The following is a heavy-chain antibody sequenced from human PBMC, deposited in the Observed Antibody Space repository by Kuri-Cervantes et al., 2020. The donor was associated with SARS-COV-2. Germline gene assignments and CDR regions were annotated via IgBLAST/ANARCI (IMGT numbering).Heavy chain of an antibody. CDR1: GGSIIRGGYS. CDR2: LSQTGST. J-gene: IGHJ5*02. V-gene: IGHV4-30-2*01. Sequence: SETLSLTCAVSGGSIIRGGYSWFWIRQPPGAGLEYLGHLSQTGSTFFNPSLRSRVTISIEKPKNQFSLKLNSVTAADTAIYFCARGERRQQTTWFDPWGQGILVTVSS. CDR3: ARGERRQQTTWFDP. D-gene: IGHD3-16*01.